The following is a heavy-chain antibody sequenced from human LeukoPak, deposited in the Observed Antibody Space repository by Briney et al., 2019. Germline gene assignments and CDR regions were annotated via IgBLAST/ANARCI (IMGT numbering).Heavy chain of an antibody. Sequence: PGGSLRLSCVVSGFTLSSRWMMWVRQAPGEGLEWMTNINRDGSEKNYVDSVKGRFTITRDNAESSLYLQMNSLKVEDSAIYYCATYDSWSGYNIAYWGQGTLVTVSS. CDR1: GFTLSSRW. V-gene: IGHV3-7*03. J-gene: IGHJ4*02. CDR2: INRDGSEK. CDR3: ATYDSWSGYNIAY. D-gene: IGHD3-3*01.